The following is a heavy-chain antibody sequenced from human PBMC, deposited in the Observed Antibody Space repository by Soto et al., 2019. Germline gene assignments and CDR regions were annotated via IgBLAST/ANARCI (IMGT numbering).Heavy chain of an antibody. CDR1: GGAFSGYY. D-gene: IGHD2-2*01. J-gene: IGHJ5*02. Sequence: SETLSFTCAVYGGAFSGYYWSWIRQPPGKGLEWIGEINHSGSTNYNPSLKSRVTISVDTSKNQFSLKLSSVTAADTAVYYCARGRLVGAWRNTSWLDPWGQGTLSTVFS. CDR3: ARGRLVGAWRNTSWLDP. V-gene: IGHV4-34*01. CDR2: INHSGST.